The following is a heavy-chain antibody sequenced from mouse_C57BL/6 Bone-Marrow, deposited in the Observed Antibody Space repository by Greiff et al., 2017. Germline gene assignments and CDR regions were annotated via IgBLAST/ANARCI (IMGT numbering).Heavy chain of an antibody. V-gene: IGHV1-72*01. CDR3: ARVGRGDGYYGDFDV. CDR1: GYNFTSYW. Sequence: QVQLQQPGAELVKPGASVKLSCKASGYNFTSYWMHWVKQRPGRGLEWIGRIDPNSGGTKYNEKFKGKATMTVDKPSSTAYMQLSSLTSEDSAVYYCARVGRGDGYYGDFDVWGTGTTVTVSS. CDR2: IDPNSGGT. D-gene: IGHD2-3*01. J-gene: IGHJ1*03.